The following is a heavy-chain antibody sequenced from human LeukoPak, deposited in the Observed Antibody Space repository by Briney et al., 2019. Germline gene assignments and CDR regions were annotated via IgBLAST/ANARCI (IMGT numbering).Heavy chain of an antibody. CDR1: GGSISSRYY. D-gene: IGHD2-8*01. J-gene: IGHJ6*03. V-gene: IGHV4-59*12. CDR2: IYYRGTT. Sequence: SETLSLTCTVSGGSISSRYYWSWIRQPPGKGLEWIGYIYYRGTTNYNPSLKSRVTMSVDTSKNQFSLKLNSVTDADTALYYCARLVYTSGAYYYNMDVWGKGTTVTVSS. CDR3: ARLVYTSGAYYYNMDV.